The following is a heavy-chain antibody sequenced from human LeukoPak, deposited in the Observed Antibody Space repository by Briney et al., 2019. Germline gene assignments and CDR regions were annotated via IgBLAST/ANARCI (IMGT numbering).Heavy chain of an antibody. J-gene: IGHJ4*02. D-gene: IGHD1-26*01. V-gene: IGHV3-11*01. CDR1: GFTFSDYY. CDR2: ISSSRSII. CDR3: ARRRDSGSLQHFDY. Sequence: GGSLRLSCAASGFTFSDYYMSWIRQAPGKGLEWVSYISSSRSIIYYADSVKGRFTIPRDNAKNSLYLQMNSLRAEDTAVYYCARRRDSGSLQHFDYWGQGTLVTVSS.